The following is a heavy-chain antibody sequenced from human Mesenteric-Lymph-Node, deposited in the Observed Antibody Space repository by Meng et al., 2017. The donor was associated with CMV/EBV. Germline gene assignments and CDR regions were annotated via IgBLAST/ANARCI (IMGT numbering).Heavy chain of an antibody. J-gene: IGHJ6*02. Sequence: GESLKISCAASGFTFSDSYMSWIRQAPGTGLEWVSYIGSGSTIYYADSVKGRFTISRDNAKNSLYLQMNSLRAEDTAVYYCARFYEYVWGNYHYAYGLDVWGQGTTVTVSS. V-gene: IGHV3-11*01. D-gene: IGHD3-16*02. CDR2: IGSGSTI. CDR1: GFTFSDSY. CDR3: ARFYEYVWGNYHYAYGLDV.